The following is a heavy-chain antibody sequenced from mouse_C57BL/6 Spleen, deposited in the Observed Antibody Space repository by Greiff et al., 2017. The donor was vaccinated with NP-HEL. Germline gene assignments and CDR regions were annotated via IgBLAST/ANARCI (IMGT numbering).Heavy chain of an antibody. CDR3: ARGGLHFDY. J-gene: IGHJ2*01. Sequence: QVQLKQSGPELVKPGASVKISCKASGYTFTDYYINWVKQRPGQGLEWIGLIFPGSGSTYYNEKFKGKATLTVDQSSSTAYVLLRSLTAEDSAVYFCARGGLHFDYWGQGTTLTVSS. V-gene: IGHV1-75*01. CDR2: IFPGSGST. CDR1: GYTFTDYY. D-gene: IGHD3-3*01.